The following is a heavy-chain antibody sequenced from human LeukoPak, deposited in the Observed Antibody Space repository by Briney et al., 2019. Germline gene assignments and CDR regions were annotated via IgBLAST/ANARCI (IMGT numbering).Heavy chain of an antibody. J-gene: IGHJ6*02. V-gene: IGHV3-7*01. CDR1: GFTFSSYW. D-gene: IGHD6-13*01. CDR2: IKQDGSEK. Sequence: GGSQRLSCAASGFTFSSYWMSWVRQAPGKGLEWVANIKQDGSEKYYVDSVKGRFTISRDNAKNSLYLQMNSLRAEDTAVYYCAREGIAAAGNYYYYGMDVWGQGTTVTVSS. CDR3: AREGIAAAGNYYYYGMDV.